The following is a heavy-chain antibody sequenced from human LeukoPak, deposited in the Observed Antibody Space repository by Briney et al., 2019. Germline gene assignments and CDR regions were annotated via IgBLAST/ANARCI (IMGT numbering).Heavy chain of an antibody. CDR2: ISNTSSIT. V-gene: IGHV3-48*04. Sequence: RPGGSLRLSCAASGFRFSSYSMNWIRQAPGKGPEWVAYISNTSSITQYADFVKGRFTISRDNAKNSLYMQTNSLRADDTAVYYCARTVSYWGQGTLVTVSS. CDR1: GFRFSSYS. J-gene: IGHJ4*02. D-gene: IGHD4-17*01. CDR3: ARTVSY.